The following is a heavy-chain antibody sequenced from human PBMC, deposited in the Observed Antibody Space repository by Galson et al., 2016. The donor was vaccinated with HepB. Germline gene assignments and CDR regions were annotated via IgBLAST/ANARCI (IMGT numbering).Heavy chain of an antibody. V-gene: IGHV4-39*01. D-gene: IGHD2-21*02. CDR1: GGSISGNYY. CDR3: AKNSTWGDIGGPFHH. CDR2: VYYSGST. J-gene: IGHJ4*02. Sequence: SETLSLTCTVSGGSISGNYYWAWIRQPPGKGLEWIGSVYYSGSTHFNPSLKRRLTMSVDISNNQFSLRLTSLTAADTAVYYCAKNSTWGDIGGPFHHWGQGTLVTVSP.